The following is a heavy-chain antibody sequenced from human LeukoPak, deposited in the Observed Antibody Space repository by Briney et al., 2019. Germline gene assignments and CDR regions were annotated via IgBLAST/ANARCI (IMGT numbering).Heavy chain of an antibody. CDR1: GFIFTDYW. J-gene: IGHJ1*01. D-gene: IGHD1-1*01. V-gene: IGHV3-7*03. Sequence: GGSLRLSCEASGFIFTDYWMTWARQAPGKGLEWVANTNKDGSEKWYVDSVKGRFTISRDNAKNSLYLQMNSLKAGDAALYYCVRDGNDGLNDWEYWGQGALVTVSS. CDR3: VRDGNDGLNDWEY. CDR2: TNKDGSEK.